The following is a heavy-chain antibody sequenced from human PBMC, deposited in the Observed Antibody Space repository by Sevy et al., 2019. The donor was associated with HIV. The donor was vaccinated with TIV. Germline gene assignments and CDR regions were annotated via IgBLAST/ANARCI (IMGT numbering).Heavy chain of an antibody. CDR2: ISSTGNYI. CDR1: GFTFSSYT. D-gene: IGHD4-17*01. Sequence: GGSLRLSCADSGFTFSSYTMNWVRQAPGKGLEWVSSISSTGNYIYYADSLKGRFSISRDNAKNSLDLQMNSLRAEDTAVYYCARGSHDYGDYDRDVGFDYWGQGTLVTVS. V-gene: IGHV3-21*01. CDR3: ARGSHDYGDYDRDVGFDY. J-gene: IGHJ4*02.